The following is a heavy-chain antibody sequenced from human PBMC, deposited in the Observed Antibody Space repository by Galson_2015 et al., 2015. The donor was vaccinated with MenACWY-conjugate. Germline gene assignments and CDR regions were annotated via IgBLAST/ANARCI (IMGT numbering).Heavy chain of an antibody. CDR3: ARARQRWLQSSFDY. D-gene: IGHD5-24*01. Sequence: SVKVSCKASGYTFTGYYMHWVRQAPGQGLEWMGWINPNSGGTNYAQKFQGWVTMTRDTSISTAYMELSRLRSDDTAVYYCARARQRWLQSSFDYWGQGTLVTVSS. CDR1: GYTFTGYY. V-gene: IGHV1-2*04. CDR2: INPNSGGT. J-gene: IGHJ4*02.